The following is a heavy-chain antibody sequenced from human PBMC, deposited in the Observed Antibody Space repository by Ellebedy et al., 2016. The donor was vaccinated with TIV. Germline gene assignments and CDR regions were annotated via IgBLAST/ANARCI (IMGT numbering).Heavy chain of an antibody. CDR1: GFSITSDKY. CDR2: VHPNGFT. J-gene: IGHJ4*02. V-gene: IGHV4-38-2*02. CDR3: ARDSSDNRRLFDY. Sequence: MPSETLSLTCSVSGFSITSDKYWGWLRQAPGKGLEWIGGVHPNGFTDYKSSLKSRVTISVDTSKNQLSLKLNSVTAADTAVYYCARDSSDNRRLFDYWGQGTLVTVSS. D-gene: IGHD2/OR15-2a*01.